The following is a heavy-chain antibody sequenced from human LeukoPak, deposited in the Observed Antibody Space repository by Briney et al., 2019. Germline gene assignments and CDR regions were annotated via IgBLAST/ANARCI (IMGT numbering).Heavy chain of an antibody. CDR3: ARAGRPGAYCSGGSCYSFYWFDP. CDR2: INLSGGGT. V-gene: IGHV1-46*03. D-gene: IGHD2-15*01. CDR1: GYTFTNYY. Sequence: GASVKVSCKASGYTFTNYYMHWSRQPPGQGLGWMGIINLSGGGTTYSQKFQGRVTMTRDTSTSTVYMELSSLRSEDTAVYYCARAGRPGAYCSGGSCYSFYWFDPWGQGTLVTVSS. J-gene: IGHJ5*02.